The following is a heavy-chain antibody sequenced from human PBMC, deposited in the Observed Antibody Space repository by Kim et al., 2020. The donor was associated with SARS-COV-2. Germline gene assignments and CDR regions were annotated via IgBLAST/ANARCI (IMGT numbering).Heavy chain of an antibody. CDR3: ARGNRVVGATRRFDF. Sequence: SETLSLTCAVYGGAFNNYYWTWIRQSPGKGLEWIGDVIQSGIATYNPSLKSRLTISGDISKNQFSLRLTSVTAADTAVYYCARGNRVVGATRRFDFWGQGTLVTVSS. CDR2: VIQSGIA. J-gene: IGHJ4*02. CDR1: GGAFNNYY. D-gene: IGHD1-26*01. V-gene: IGHV4-34*12.